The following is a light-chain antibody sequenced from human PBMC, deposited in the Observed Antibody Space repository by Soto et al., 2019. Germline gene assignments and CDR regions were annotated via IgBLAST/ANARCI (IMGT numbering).Light chain of an antibody. V-gene: IGLV1-51*02. CDR3: GPWDSSLSAGGV. J-gene: IGLJ3*02. CDR2: EDN. Sequence: QSVLTQPPSVSAAPGQKVTISCSGSSSNIGNNYVSWYQQLPGTAPKLLIYEDNKRPSGIPDRFSGSKSGTSATLGITGLQTGDEADYYCGPWDSSLSAGGVFGGGTKLTVL. CDR1: SSNIGNNY.